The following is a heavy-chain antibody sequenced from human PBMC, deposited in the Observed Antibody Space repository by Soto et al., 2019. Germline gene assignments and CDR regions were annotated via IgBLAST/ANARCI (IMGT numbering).Heavy chain of an antibody. D-gene: IGHD1-26*01. J-gene: IGHJ4*02. CDR2: LSNTGRRT. CDR1: GFPFGANA. V-gene: IGHV3-23*01. CDR3: ATEMGATQGPFDN. Sequence: GWSLRLSCVVAGFPFGANAMSWVRQAPGKGLEWVSGLSNTGRRTSYADSVKGRFNISRDNSENTVYLQMNSLRVEDTAVYYCATEMGATQGPFDNWGQGTLVTVSS.